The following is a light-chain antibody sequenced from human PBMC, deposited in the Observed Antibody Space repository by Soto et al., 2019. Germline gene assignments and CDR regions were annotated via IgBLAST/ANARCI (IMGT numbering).Light chain of an antibody. J-gene: IGKJ2*02. CDR3: QQYNNWPPWT. CDR2: GAS. CDR1: QSVSSN. V-gene: IGKV3-15*01. Sequence: EIVMTQSPATLSVSPGERATLSCRASQSVSSNLAWYQQKPGQAPRLLVYGASTRATGIPARFSGSGSGTEFTLTFSSLQSEDFAVYYCQQYNNWPPWTFGQGTKLEMK.